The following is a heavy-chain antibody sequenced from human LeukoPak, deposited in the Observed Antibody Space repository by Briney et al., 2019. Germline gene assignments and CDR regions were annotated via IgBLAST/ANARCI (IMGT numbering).Heavy chain of an antibody. D-gene: IGHD6-13*01. CDR1: GGSISSTNYY. J-gene: IGHJ4*02. CDR3: ARDAAKAQLAYFDY. CDR2: MYYSGST. Sequence: PSETLSLTCTVSGGSISSTNYYWGWIRQPPGKGLEWIGSMYYSGSTYYNPSLKSRVTISVDTSKNQFSLKLNSVTAADTAVYYCARDAAKAQLAYFDYWGQGTLVTVSS. V-gene: IGHV4-39*07.